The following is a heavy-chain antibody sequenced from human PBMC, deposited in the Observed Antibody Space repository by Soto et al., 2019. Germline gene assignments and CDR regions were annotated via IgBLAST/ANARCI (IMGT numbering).Heavy chain of an antibody. V-gene: IGHV1-8*01. CDR1: GYTFNSND. CDR2: MNPNSGNT. Sequence: QVQLVQSGAEVKKPGASVKVSCKASGYTFNSNDINWVRQATGQGLEWLGWMNPNSGNTGYAQKFQGRVTMTRNTPISTAYRGRGSLRSGDTAVYYCPGGGAGVGVVYWGQGTLVTVSS. J-gene: IGHJ4*02. CDR3: PGGGAGVGVVY. D-gene: IGHD3-16*01.